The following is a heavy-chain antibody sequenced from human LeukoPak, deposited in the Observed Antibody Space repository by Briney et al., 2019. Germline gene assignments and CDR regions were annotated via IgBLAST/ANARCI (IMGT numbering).Heavy chain of an antibody. J-gene: IGHJ4*02. CDR2: IYYRRTT. Sequence: SETLSLTCTVSGYSISSGYDWGWIRQHPGKGLEWIGSIYYRRTTYYNPSLKSRLTISVDTSKNHFSLRLSSVTAADTAVYYCARLVVSYGNAFDHWGQGTLVTVSS. D-gene: IGHD2-21*01. CDR1: GYSISSGYD. CDR3: ARLVVSYGNAFDH. V-gene: IGHV4-38-2*02.